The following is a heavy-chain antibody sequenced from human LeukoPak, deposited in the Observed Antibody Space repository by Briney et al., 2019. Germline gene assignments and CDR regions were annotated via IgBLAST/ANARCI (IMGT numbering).Heavy chain of an antibody. CDR3: ARDGDMRTTTIFGVVLG. Sequence: PGGSLRLSCAASGFTFSYYAMHWVRQAPGKGLEGVAVISYDGSNKYYADSVKCRFNISRDNSKNTLYLQMNSLRAEDTAVYYCARDGDMRTTTIFGVVLGWGQGTLVTVSS. CDR1: GFTFSYYA. V-gene: IGHV3-30*04. CDR2: ISYDGSNK. J-gene: IGHJ4*02. D-gene: IGHD3-3*01.